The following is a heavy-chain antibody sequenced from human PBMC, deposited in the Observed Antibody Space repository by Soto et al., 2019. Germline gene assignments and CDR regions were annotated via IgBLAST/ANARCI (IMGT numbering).Heavy chain of an antibody. Sequence: GGSLRLSCAASGFTFSSYAMSWVRQAPGKGLEWVSTISESGGSTYYTDSVKGRFTISSDNSKNTLYLQMNSLRDEDTALYYCAKDARPTSWGQGTLVTVSS. CDR3: AKDARPTS. CDR1: GFTFSSYA. J-gene: IGHJ5*02. V-gene: IGHV3-23*01. CDR2: ISESGGST.